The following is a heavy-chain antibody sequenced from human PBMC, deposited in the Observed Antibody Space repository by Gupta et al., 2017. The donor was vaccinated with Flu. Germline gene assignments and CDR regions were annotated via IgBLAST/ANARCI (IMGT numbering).Heavy chain of an antibody. V-gene: IGHV3-21*01. D-gene: IGHD6-13*01. Sequence: MNWVRQATGKGLEWVECTYASSNYIYYEDSVKGRLTASRDNANDLLYLEMNSLRAEDSAVYHGVRDGSVSAAAGSDFDNWGKGTRGTASS. CDR3: VRDGSVSAAAGSDFDN. J-gene: IGHJ4*02. CDR2: TYASSNYI.